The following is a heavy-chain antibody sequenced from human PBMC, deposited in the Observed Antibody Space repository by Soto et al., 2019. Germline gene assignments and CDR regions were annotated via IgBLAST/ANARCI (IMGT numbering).Heavy chain of an antibody. CDR1: GYTFTRYS. CDR3: ARDHACSGWFRFDY. Sequence: QVQLVQSGAEVKKPGASVKVSCKTSGYTFTRYSLTWVRQAPGHGLAWMGWISAYNGDTNSAEKLQGRVTMTTDTSTSTAYRELRSLRSDDTAMYYCARDHACSGWFRFDYWGQGTLVTVSS. CDR2: ISAYNGDT. D-gene: IGHD6-19*01. J-gene: IGHJ4*02. V-gene: IGHV1-18*01.